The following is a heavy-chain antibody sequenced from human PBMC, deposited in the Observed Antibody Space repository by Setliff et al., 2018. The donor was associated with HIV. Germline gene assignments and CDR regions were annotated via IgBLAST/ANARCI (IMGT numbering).Heavy chain of an antibody. V-gene: IGHV4-59*01. CDR1: GVSISYYH. CDR3: ANVGGRYVGYFES. CDR2: ISYTGNT. Sequence: PSETLSLTCTVSGVSISYYHWSWIRQPPGKGLEWIGYISYTGNTNYDPSLASRVTMSIDTSKMQFSLKLTSVSAADAAVYYCANVGGRYVGYFESWGQGTLVTVSS. D-gene: IGHD3-16*01. J-gene: IGHJ4*02.